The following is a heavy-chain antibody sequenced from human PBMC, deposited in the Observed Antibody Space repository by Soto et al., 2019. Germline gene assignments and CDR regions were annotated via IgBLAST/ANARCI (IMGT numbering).Heavy chain of an antibody. D-gene: IGHD3-22*01. CDR2: IYTSGST. Sequence: SLTCTVSGGSISSYYWSWIRQPAGKGLEWIGRIYTSGSTNYNPSLKSRVTMSVDTSKNQFSLKLSSVTAADTAVYYCARGSMAVVITPFDYWGQGTLVTVSS. CDR3: ARGSMAVVITPFDY. CDR1: GGSISSYY. J-gene: IGHJ4*02. V-gene: IGHV4-4*07.